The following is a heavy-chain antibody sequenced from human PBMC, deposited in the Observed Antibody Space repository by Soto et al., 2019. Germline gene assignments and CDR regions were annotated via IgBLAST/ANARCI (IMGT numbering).Heavy chain of an antibody. CDR1: GGSISDYY. V-gene: IGHV4-4*07. CDR2: TYTSGST. CDR3: AREAIFLVAATEIQNWFDP. Sequence: PSETLSLTCTVSGGSISDYYWSWIRQPAGKGLEWIGRTYTSGSTNYNPSLKSRVTMSVDTSKNQFSLKLRSVTAADTAVYYCAREAIFLVAATEIQNWFDPWGQGTLVTVSS. J-gene: IGHJ5*02. D-gene: IGHD1-26*01.